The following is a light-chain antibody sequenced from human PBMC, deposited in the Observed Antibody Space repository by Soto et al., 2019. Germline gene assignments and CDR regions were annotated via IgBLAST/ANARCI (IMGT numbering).Light chain of an antibody. V-gene: IGKV1-39*01. CDR1: QTISRY. CDR2: GAS. CDR3: QQSYSTPYT. Sequence: DIQMTQSPSYLSASVGDIVTITCRASQTISRYLNWYQQKAGKAPRLLIYGASSLQSGVPSRFSGSGSGTDLTLAINTLPPEDFATYYCQQSYSTPYTFGQGTKLEI. J-gene: IGKJ2*01.